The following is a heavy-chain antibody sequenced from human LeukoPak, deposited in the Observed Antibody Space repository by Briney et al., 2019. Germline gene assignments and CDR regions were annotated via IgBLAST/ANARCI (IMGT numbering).Heavy chain of an antibody. V-gene: IGHV3-21*01. CDR2: ISSSSTYI. CDR3: AREDYDFWSGYYGYGMDV. CDR1: GYIFSSYS. J-gene: IGHJ6*02. D-gene: IGHD3-3*01. Sequence: GGSLRLSCAASGYIFSSYSMNWVRQAPGKGLEWVSSISSSSTYIYYADSVKGRFTISRDNAKNSLYLQMNSLRAEDTAVYYCAREDYDFWSGYYGYGMDVWGQGTTVTVSS.